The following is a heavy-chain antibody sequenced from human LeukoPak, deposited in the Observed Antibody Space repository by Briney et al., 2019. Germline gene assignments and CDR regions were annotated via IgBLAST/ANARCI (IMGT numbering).Heavy chain of an antibody. CDR2: ISSSGSTI. D-gene: IGHD3-3*01. CDR1: GFTFSDYY. V-gene: IGHV3-11*04. J-gene: IGHJ5*02. Sequence: GGSLRLSCAASGFTFSDYYMSWIRQAPGKGLEWVSYISSSGSTIYYADPVKGRFTISRDNAKNSLYLQMNSLRAEDTAVYYCARDVGPYYDFWSGYSGWFDPWGQGTLVTVSS. CDR3: ARDVGPYYDFWSGYSGWFDP.